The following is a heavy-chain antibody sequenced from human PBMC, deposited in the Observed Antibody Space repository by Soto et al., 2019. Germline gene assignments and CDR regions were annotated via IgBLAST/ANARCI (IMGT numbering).Heavy chain of an antibody. CDR3: AKGYSSSWYDWFDP. D-gene: IGHD6-13*01. Sequence: PGGSLRLSCAASGFTFSSYGMHWVPQAPGKGLEWVAVISYDGSNKYYADSVKGRFTISRDNSKNTLYLQMNSLRAEDTAVYFCAKGYSSSWYDWFDPWGQGTLVTVSS. CDR2: ISYDGSNK. J-gene: IGHJ5*02. V-gene: IGHV3-30*18. CDR1: GFTFSSYG.